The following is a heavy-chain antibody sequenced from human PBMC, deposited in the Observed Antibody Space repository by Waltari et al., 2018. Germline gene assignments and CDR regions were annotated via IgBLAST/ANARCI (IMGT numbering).Heavy chain of an antibody. CDR1: GYTFTGYY. J-gene: IGHJ6*02. Sequence: QVQLVQSGAEVKKPGASVKVSCKASGYTFTGYYMHWVRQAPGQGLEWMEWMNPNRGGTNYSQKFQGRVTMTRETAISTAYMELSRLRSDDTAVYYCVGFRVDVWGQGTTVTVSS. CDR3: VGFRVDV. CDR2: MNPNRGGT. D-gene: IGHD3-10*01. V-gene: IGHV1-2*02.